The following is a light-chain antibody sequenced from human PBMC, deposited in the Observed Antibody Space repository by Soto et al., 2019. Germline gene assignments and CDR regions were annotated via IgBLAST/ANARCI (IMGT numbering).Light chain of an antibody. CDR1: QSLLHSNGYNY. CDR3: MQALQTPPWT. V-gene: IGKV2-28*01. Sequence: DLVMIQSPLSLPVTPGEPASISCRSSQSLLHSNGYNYLDWYLQKPGQSPQLLIYLGSNRASGVPDRFSGSGSGTDFTLKISRVEAEDVGVYYCMQALQTPPWTFGQGTKVEIK. CDR2: LGS. J-gene: IGKJ1*01.